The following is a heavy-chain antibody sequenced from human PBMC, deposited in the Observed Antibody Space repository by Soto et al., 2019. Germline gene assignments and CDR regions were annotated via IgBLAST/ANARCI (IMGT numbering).Heavy chain of an antibody. Sequence: QVHLVQSGAEVKKPGASVKVSCQASGYAFTTYGITWVRQAPGQGLEWMGWISAHNGNTNYAQKLQGRVTVTRDTSTSTAYMELRSLRSDATAVYYGARGRYGDYWGQGALVTVSS. J-gene: IGHJ4*02. CDR1: GYAFTTYG. V-gene: IGHV1-18*01. CDR2: ISAHNGNT. CDR3: ARGRYGDY. D-gene: IGHD1-1*01.